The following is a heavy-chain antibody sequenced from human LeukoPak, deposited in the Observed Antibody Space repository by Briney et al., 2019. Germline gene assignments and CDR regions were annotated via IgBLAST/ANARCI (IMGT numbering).Heavy chain of an antibody. CDR3: AKWAQADGMDV. D-gene: IGHD1-26*01. Sequence: GGSLRLSCAASGFTFSSYGMHWVRQAPGKGLEWVAFIRLDGSNKYYADSVKGRFTISRDNSKNTLYLQMNSLRAEDTAVYYCAKWAQADGMDVWGQGTTVTVSS. CDR1: GFTFSSYG. J-gene: IGHJ6*02. CDR2: IRLDGSNK. V-gene: IGHV3-30*02.